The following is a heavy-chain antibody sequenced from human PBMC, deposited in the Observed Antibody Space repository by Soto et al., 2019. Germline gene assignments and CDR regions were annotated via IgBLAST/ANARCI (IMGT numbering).Heavy chain of an antibody. CDR1: GFTFSSYG. Sequence: QMHLVESGGGVVQPGRSLRLSCTASGFTFSSYGMHWVRQAPGKGLEWVAVIWYDGGKKYYADSVKGRFTISRDNTKNTLYLQMNSLRVEDAAVYYCARSLTHFGVVITLDYGLDDWGQGTTVTVSS. CDR3: ARSLTHFGVVITLDYGLDD. CDR2: IWYDGGKK. D-gene: IGHD3-3*01. V-gene: IGHV3-33*01. J-gene: IGHJ6*02.